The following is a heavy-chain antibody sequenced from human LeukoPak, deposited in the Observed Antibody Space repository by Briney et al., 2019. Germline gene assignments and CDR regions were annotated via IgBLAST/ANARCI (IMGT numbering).Heavy chain of an antibody. D-gene: IGHD5-12*01. CDR2: INHSGST. CDR1: GGSISSSSYY. J-gene: IGHJ4*02. CDR3: ARFGYSGYVHFDY. V-gene: IGHV4-39*07. Sequence: SETLSLTCTVSGGSISSSSYYWGWLRQPPGKGLEWIGEINHSGSTNYNPSLKSRVTISVDTSKNQFSLKLSSVTAADTAVYYCARFGYSGYVHFDYWGQGTLVTVSS.